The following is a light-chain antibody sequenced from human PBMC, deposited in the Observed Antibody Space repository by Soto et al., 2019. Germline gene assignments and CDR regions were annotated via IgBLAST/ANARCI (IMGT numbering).Light chain of an antibody. CDR2: AAS. V-gene: IGKV1-27*01. CDR3: QKYDSAPWT. J-gene: IGKJ1*01. Sequence: DIQMTQSPSSLSASVGDRVTITCRARQGIGNYLAWYQQKPGKVPKLLIYAASTLQSGVPSRFSGSGSGTDFTLTISSLQPEDVATYYCQKYDSAPWTFGQGTKVEIK. CDR1: QGIGNY.